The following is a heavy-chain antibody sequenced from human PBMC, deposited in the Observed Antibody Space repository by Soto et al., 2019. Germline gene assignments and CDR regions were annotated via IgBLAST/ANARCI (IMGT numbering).Heavy chain of an antibody. CDR3: SRSCLALPSPASHWFDP. CDR1: GFTFSTYG. CDR2: ISDSGHYI. J-gene: IGHJ5*02. V-gene: IGHV3-21*01. D-gene: IGHD3-3*02. Sequence: EVQLVESGGGLVKPGGSLRLSCAASGFTFSTYGMNWVRQAPGKGLEWLSSISDSGHYIYYADSVKGRFTISRDNAKNSLFLQMNSLRGEDTAVYYCSRSCLALPSPASHWFDPWGHGTLGTVAS.